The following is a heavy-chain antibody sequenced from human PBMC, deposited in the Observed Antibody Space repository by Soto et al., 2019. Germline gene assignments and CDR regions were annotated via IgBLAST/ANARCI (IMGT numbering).Heavy chain of an antibody. CDR3: ARYIRGPTVFYFDF. Sequence: GGSLRLSCAASGFTFSSYAMPWVPQAPGKGLEWVSVITYNGDNTYYADSVKGRFTISRDNSKDTVHLQMNSLRAEDTAVYYCARYIRGPTVFYFDFWGPGVLVTVS. V-gene: IGHV3-23*01. D-gene: IGHD5-18*01. CDR2: ITYNGDNT. J-gene: IGHJ4*02. CDR1: GFTFSSYA.